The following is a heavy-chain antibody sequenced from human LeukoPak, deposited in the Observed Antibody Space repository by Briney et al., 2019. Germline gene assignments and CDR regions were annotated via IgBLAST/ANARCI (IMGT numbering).Heavy chain of an antibody. J-gene: IGHJ4*02. CDR2: IYYSGST. V-gene: IGHV4-59*01. CDR1: GVSISSYY. Sequence: PSETLSLTCTVSGVSISSYYWSWIRQPPGKGREWIGYIYYSGSTNYNPSLKSRVTISVDTSKNQFSLKLSSVTAAETAVHYCARDPGSYGYYFDYWGQGTLVTVSS. D-gene: IGHD5-18*01. CDR3: ARDPGSYGYYFDY.